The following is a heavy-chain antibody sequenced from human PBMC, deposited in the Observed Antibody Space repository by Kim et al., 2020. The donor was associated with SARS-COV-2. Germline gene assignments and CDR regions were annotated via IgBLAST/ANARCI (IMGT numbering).Heavy chain of an antibody. CDR2: INHSGST. V-gene: IGHV4-34*01. CDR3: ARGQHSSSWYGPTDFDY. CDR1: GGSFSGYY. Sequence: SETLSLTCAVYGGSFSGYYWSWIRQPPGKGLEWIGEINHSGSTNYNPSLKSRVTISVDTSKNQLSLKLNSLTAADTAVYYCARGQHSSSWYGPTDFDYWG. D-gene: IGHD6-13*01. J-gene: IGHJ4*01.